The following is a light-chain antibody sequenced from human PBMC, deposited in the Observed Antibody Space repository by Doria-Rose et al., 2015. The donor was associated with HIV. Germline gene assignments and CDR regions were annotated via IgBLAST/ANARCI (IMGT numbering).Light chain of an antibody. CDR1: QSLLYTSKNY. CDR2: WAS. CDR3: QQYYDTPS. V-gene: IGKV4-1*01. Sequence: DIQVTQSPEYLGMSLGERATLNCKSNQSLLYTSKNYLAWYQQKPGQPPKLLIYWASTRQSGVPAQFSGSGSGTECTLTISSLEAEDVAVYYCQQYYDTPSFGPGTTVDIK. J-gene: IGKJ3*01.